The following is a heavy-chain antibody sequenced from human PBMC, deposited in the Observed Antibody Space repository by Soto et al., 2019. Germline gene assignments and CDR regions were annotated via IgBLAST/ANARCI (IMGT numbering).Heavy chain of an antibody. CDR3: ARYSGATRIMDV. J-gene: IGHJ6*03. CDR2: IYYSGST. D-gene: IGHD1-26*01. V-gene: IGHV4-59*01. Sequence: SETLSLTCTVSGGSISSYYWSWIRQPPGKGLEWIGYIYYSGSTNYNPSLKSRVTISVDTSKNQFSLKLSSVTAADTAVYYCARYSGATRIMDVWGKGTTVTVSS. CDR1: GGSISSYY.